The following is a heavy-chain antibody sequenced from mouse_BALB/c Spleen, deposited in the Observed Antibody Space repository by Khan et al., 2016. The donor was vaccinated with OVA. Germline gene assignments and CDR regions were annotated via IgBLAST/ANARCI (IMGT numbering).Heavy chain of an antibody. V-gene: IGHV3-2*02. D-gene: IGHD3-3*01. CDR1: GYSITSGYG. Sequence: EVQLQESGPGLVKPSQSLSLTCTVTGYSITSGYGWNWIRQFPGNKLEWMGYISYSGSTNYNPSIKSRISITRDTSKNQFFLQLNSVTSEDTATYYCARTARIKYWGQGTTLTVSS. J-gene: IGHJ2*01. CDR3: ARTARIKY. CDR2: ISYSGST.